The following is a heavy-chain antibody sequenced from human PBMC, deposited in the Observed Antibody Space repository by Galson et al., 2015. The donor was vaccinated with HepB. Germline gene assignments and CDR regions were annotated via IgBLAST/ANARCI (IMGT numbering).Heavy chain of an antibody. V-gene: IGHV1-24*01. CDR1: GHPLTQLP. Sequence: SVKVSCKVSGHPLTQLPMHWVRQAPGKGLEWMGGFDPEDDEIIYAQKFQGRVTMTEDTSKDTTYMELSSLTSEDTAVYYCATERGSSIWYATFDYWGQGTLVSVSS. J-gene: IGHJ4*02. D-gene: IGHD6-13*01. CDR2: FDPEDDEI. CDR3: ATERGSSIWYATFDY.